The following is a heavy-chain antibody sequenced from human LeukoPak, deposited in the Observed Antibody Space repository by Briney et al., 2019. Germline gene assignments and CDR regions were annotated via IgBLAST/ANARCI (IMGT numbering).Heavy chain of an antibody. J-gene: IGHJ4*02. CDR1: GFSASTYW. D-gene: IGHD7-27*01. Sequence: GGSLRLSCAASGFSASTYWMTWVRQAPGKGLEWVANIKQDGSQKDYVDSVKGRFTISRDNAKNSLYLQLDSLRADDTAVYYCARDWGPLDFWGQGTPVTVSS. CDR2: IKQDGSQK. CDR3: ARDWGPLDF. V-gene: IGHV3-7*03.